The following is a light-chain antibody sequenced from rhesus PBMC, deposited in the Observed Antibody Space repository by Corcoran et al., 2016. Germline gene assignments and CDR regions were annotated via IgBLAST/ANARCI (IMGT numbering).Light chain of an antibody. CDR3: QQYSSSPPLT. CDR2: KAS. J-gene: IGKJ4*01. V-gene: IGKV1-22*01. CDR1: QSISSW. Sequence: DIQMTQSPSSLSASVGDTVTITCRASQSISSWLAWYQQKPGKAPKLLIYKASSLQSGVPSSFRGGGSGTDFPLTISSLQSEDFATYYCQQYSSSPPLTFGGGTKVELK.